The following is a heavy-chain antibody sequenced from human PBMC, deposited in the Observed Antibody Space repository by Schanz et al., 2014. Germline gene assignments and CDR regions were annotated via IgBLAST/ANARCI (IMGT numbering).Heavy chain of an antibody. CDR3: AKSQGSSFDS. CDR2: ISYDGSKK. Sequence: QVQLVESGGGVVQPGRSLRLSCAASGFMFSSYGMHWVRQAPGKGLEWVGVISYDGSKKSYADSVKGRFTISRDNSKSTLYLQMSSLRAEDTAVYYCAKSQGSSFDSCGQGTLVTVSS. V-gene: IGHV3-30*18. CDR1: GFMFSSYG. D-gene: IGHD6-13*01. J-gene: IGHJ4*02.